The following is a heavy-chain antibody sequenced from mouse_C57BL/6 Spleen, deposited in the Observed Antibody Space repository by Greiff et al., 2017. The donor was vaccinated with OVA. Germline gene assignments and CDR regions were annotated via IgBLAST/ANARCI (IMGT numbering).Heavy chain of an antibody. Sequence: EVKLVESGPGLVKPSQSLSLTCSVTGYSITSGYYWNWIRQFPGNKLEWMGYISYDGSNNYNPSLKNRISITRDTSKNQFFLKLNSVTTEDTATYYCARRGNGYLFDYWGQGTTLTVSS. CDR1: GYSITSGYY. CDR3: ARRGNGYLFDY. V-gene: IGHV3-6*01. CDR2: ISYDGSN. D-gene: IGHD2-2*01. J-gene: IGHJ2*01.